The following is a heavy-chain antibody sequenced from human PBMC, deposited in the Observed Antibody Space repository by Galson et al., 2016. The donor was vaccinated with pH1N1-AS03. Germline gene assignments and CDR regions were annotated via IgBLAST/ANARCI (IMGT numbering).Heavy chain of an antibody. D-gene: IGHD6-13*01. V-gene: IGHV3-74*01. J-gene: IGHJ6*03. Sequence: SLRLSCATSGFTFSSYWMHWVRQAPGKGLVWVSRIYSDGIFTTYAGSVKGRFTISSDNSKNTLYLQMNSLRADDTAVYYCARGRLAGGTGYYYMDDWGKGTTVTVSS. CDR2: IYSDGIFT. CDR1: GFTFSSYW. CDR3: ARGRLAGGTGYYYMDD.